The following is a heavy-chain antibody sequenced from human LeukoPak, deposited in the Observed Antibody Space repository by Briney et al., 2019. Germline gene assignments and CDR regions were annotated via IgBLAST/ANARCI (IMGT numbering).Heavy chain of an antibody. V-gene: IGHV4-59*12. J-gene: IGHJ4*02. CDR3: ATLPRAVAGTLQSRPPHDE. D-gene: IGHD6-19*01. Sequence: PSETLSLTCTVSGGSISSYYWSWIRQPPGKGLEWIGYIYYSGSTNYNPSRKSRVTISVDTSKNQFSLKLSSVTAADTAVYYCATLPRAVAGTLQSRPPHDEWGQGTLVTVSS. CDR1: GGSISSYY. CDR2: IYYSGST.